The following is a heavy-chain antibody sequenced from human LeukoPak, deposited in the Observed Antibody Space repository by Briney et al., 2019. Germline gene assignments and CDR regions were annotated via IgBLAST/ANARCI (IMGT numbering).Heavy chain of an antibody. J-gene: IGHJ6*02. D-gene: IGHD3-22*01. CDR1: GGSFSGYY. CDR2: INHSGDI. Sequence: SETLSLTCAVYGGSFSGYYWSWIRQPPGKGLEWIGEINHSGDINYNPSLKSRVTISVDTSKNQFSLKVRSVTAADTAVYFCARAPRCYDDSGGYNNYYYCAMDVWGQGTTVTVSS. CDR3: ARAPRCYDDSGGYNNYYYCAMDV. V-gene: IGHV4-34*01.